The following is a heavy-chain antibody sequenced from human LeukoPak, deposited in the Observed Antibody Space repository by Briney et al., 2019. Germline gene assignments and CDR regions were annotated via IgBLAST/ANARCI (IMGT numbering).Heavy chain of an antibody. CDR2: IWYDGSNK. CDR1: GFTFSSYG. CDR3: ARGIGEQLVFGAFDI. Sequence: GGSLRLSCAASGFTFSSYGMHWVRQAPGKGLEWVAAIWYDGSNKYYADSVKGRFTISRDNSKNTLYLQMNSLRAEDTAVYYCARGIGEQLVFGAFDIWGQGTMVTVSS. D-gene: IGHD6-6*01. V-gene: IGHV3-33*01. J-gene: IGHJ3*02.